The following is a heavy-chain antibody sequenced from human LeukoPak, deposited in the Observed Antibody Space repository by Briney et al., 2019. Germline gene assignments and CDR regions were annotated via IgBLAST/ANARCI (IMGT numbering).Heavy chain of an antibody. CDR3: ARDSIRDYDFWSGYFDY. D-gene: IGHD3-3*01. CDR1: GGSISSYY. J-gene: IGHJ4*02. Sequence: PSETLSLTCTVSGGSISSYYWSWIRQPPGKGLEWIGYIYYSGSTNYNPSLKSRVTISVDTSKNQFSLKLSSVTAADTAVYYCARDSIRDYDFWSGYFDYWGQGTLVTVSS. V-gene: IGHV4-59*01. CDR2: IYYSGST.